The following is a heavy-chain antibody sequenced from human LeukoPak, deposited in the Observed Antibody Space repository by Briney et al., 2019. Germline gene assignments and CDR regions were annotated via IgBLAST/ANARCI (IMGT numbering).Heavy chain of an antibody. V-gene: IGHV3-23*01. Sequence: PGGSLRLSRAASGFTFSSYAMSWVRQAPGKGLEWVSAISGSGGSTYYADSVKGRFTISRDNSKNTLYLQMNSLRAEDTAVYYCAKDYSSGLMVLGYWGQGTLVTVSS. CDR2: ISGSGGST. D-gene: IGHD3-22*01. CDR3: AKDYSSGLMVLGY. J-gene: IGHJ4*02. CDR1: GFTFSSYA.